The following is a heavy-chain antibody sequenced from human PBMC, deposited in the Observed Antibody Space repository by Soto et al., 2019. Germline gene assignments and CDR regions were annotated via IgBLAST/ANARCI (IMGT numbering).Heavy chain of an antibody. CDR1: GFTFDDYA. D-gene: IGHD4-17*01. J-gene: IGHJ6*02. Sequence: GGSLXLSCAASGFTFDDYAMHWVRQAPGKGLEWVSGISWNSDSIGYAYSVKGRFTISRDNAKNSLYLQINSLRAEETALYCCAKAMRSTVTYYYYGMDVWGQGTTVTVSS. CDR3: AKAMRSTVTYYYYGMDV. V-gene: IGHV3-9*01. CDR2: ISWNSDSI.